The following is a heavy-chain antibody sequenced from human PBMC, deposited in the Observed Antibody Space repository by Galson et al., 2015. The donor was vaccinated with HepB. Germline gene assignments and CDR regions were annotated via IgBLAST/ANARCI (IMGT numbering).Heavy chain of an antibody. CDR1: GFTVSSNY. D-gene: IGHD4-23*01. J-gene: IGHJ4*02. CDR2: IYSGGST. CDR3: ARGRWVTYFDY. V-gene: IGHV3-66*02. Sequence: SLRLSCAASGFTVSSNYMSWVRQAPGKGLEWVSVIYSGGSTYYADSVKGRFTISRDNSKNTLYLQMNSLRAEDTAVYYCARGRWVTYFDYWGQGTLVTVSS.